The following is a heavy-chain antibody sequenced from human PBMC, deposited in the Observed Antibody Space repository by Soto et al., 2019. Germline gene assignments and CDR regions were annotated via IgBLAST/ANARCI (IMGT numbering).Heavy chain of an antibody. Sequence: EVQLLESGGGLVQPGGSLRLSCAASGFTFSSYAMSWVRQAPGKGLEWVSVIIGSGGSTYYGDSVKGRFTISRDNSKNTLFLQMNSLRADDPAVYYCAKVVVASISFFDYWGQGTLVTVSS. CDR2: IIGSGGST. V-gene: IGHV3-23*01. D-gene: IGHD2-15*01. J-gene: IGHJ4*02. CDR3: AKVVVASISFFDY. CDR1: GFTFSSYA.